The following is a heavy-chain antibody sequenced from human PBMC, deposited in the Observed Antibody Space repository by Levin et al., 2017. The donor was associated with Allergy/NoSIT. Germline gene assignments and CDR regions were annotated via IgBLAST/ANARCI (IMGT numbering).Heavy chain of an antibody. CDR1: GFNFNRYA. CDR2: ISNDGGNE. Sequence: PAGGSLRLSCAASGFNFNRYAMHWVRQAPGKGLEWVAVISNDGGNEHYAESVKGRFTISRDNSKNTLYLQMNSLRSEDTALYYCAKDLVAFGDYDLDCWGQGVLVTVSS. D-gene: IGHD4-17*01. V-gene: IGHV3-30*18. J-gene: IGHJ4*02. CDR3: AKDLVAFGDYDLDC.